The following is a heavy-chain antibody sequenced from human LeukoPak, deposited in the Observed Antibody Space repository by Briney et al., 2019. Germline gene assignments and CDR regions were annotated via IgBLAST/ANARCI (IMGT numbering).Heavy chain of an antibody. D-gene: IGHD5-18*01. CDR1: GFTFSSYW. CDR3: ARGDAYSYGPFDY. Sequence: GGSLRLSRAASGFTFSSYWMHWVRQAPGKGLVWVSRINSDGGSTSYADSVKGRFTISRDNAKNTLYLQINSLRAEDTAVYYCARGDAYSYGPFDYWGQGTLVTVSS. J-gene: IGHJ4*02. CDR2: INSDGGST. V-gene: IGHV3-74*01.